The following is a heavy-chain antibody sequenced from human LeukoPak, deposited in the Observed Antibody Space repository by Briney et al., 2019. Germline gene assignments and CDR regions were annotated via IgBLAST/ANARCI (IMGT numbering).Heavy chain of an antibody. J-gene: IGHJ5*02. CDR3: ARDLGGVPAANWFDP. CDR2: IIPIFGTA. Sequence: GASVKVSCKASGGTFSSYAISWVRQAPGQGLEWMGGIIPIFGTANYAQKFQGRVTITAAKSTSTAYMELSSLRSDDTAVYYCARDLGGVPAANWFDPWGKGTLVTVSS. V-gene: IGHV1-69*06. CDR1: GGTFSSYA. D-gene: IGHD2-2*01.